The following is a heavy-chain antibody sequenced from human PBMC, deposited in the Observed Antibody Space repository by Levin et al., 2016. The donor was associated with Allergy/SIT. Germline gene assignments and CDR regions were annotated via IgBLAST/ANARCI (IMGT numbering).Heavy chain of an antibody. Sequence: GESLKISCAASGFTVSTNYMNWVRQAPGKGLEWVSVIYSGGRTYYADSVKGRFTISRHSSKNTLYLQMNSLRAEDTAVYYCARGGDAGTDYDFWSGLASDYYYGMDVWGQGTTVTVSS. CDR2: IYSGGRT. CDR1: GFTVSTNY. V-gene: IGHV3-53*04. J-gene: IGHJ6*02. D-gene: IGHD3-3*01. CDR3: ARGGDAGTDYDFWSGLASDYYYGMDV.